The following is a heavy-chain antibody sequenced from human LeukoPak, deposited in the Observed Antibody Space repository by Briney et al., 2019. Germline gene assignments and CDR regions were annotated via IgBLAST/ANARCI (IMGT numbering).Heavy chain of an antibody. J-gene: IGHJ3*02. D-gene: IGHD5-24*01. Sequence: SETLSLTCTVSGGSISSYYWSWVRQPPGKGLEWIGYIYYSGSTNYNPSLKSRVTISVDTSKNQFSLKLSSATAADTAVYYCARTLHLETTPLGFDIWGQGTMVTVSS. CDR3: ARTLHLETTPLGFDI. CDR1: GGSISSYY. CDR2: IYYSGST. V-gene: IGHV4-59*01.